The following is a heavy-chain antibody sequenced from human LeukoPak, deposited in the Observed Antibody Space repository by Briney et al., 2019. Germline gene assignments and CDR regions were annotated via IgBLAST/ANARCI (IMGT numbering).Heavy chain of an antibody. CDR1: GYTLTELS. D-gene: IGHD1-26*01. Sequence: ASVKVSCKVSGYTLTELSMHWVRQAPGKGLEWMGGFDPEDGETIYAQKFQGRVTMTEDTSTDTAYMELSSLRSEDTAVYYYATDRPSDLVVGATPHGYWGQGTLVTVSS. CDR2: FDPEDGET. CDR3: ATDRPSDLVVGATPHGY. V-gene: IGHV1-24*01. J-gene: IGHJ4*02.